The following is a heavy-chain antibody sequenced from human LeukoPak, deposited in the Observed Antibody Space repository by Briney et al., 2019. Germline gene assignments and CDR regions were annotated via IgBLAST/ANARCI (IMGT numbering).Heavy chain of an antibody. V-gene: IGHV3-23*01. CDR1: GFTFSTYA. CDR2: IDSVRNT. D-gene: IGHD3-9*01. CDR3: AKRLSASDWFEVDY. J-gene: IGHJ4*02. Sequence: GGSLRLSCAATGFTFSTYAMTWVRQAPGKGLEWVSTIDSVRNTHYADSVKGRFTISRDNSKNTVHLQMNSLRAEDTAVYYCAKRLSASDWFEVDYWGQGTLVTVSS.